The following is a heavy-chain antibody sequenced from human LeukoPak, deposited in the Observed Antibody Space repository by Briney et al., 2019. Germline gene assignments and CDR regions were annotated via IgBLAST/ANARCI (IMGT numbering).Heavy chain of an antibody. V-gene: IGHV5-51*01. Sequence: ESLKISCKISGYKLTNNWISWVRQVPGKGLEWMGLIYPGYSDAKYSPSFQGQVTLSVDASISTAYLQWNSLQASDSATYYCVCTMGSTTPFDYWGQGTLVTVSS. CDR2: IYPGYSDA. CDR3: VCTMGSTTPFDY. CDR1: GYKLTNNW. D-gene: IGHD1-1*01. J-gene: IGHJ4*02.